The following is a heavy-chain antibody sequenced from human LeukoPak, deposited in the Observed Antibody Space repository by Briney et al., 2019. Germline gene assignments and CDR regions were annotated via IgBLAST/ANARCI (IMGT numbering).Heavy chain of an antibody. CDR3: ARTGTDAFDI. Sequence: PGGSLRLSCAASGFTFSGYAMHWVRQAPGKGLEWVSVTSYDESNKYYADSVKGRLTISRDNSKNTLYLQMNSLRAEDTAVYYCARTGTDAFDIWGQGTMVTVSS. V-gene: IGHV3-30-3*01. D-gene: IGHD1/OR15-1a*01. CDR2: TSYDESNK. CDR1: GFTFSGYA. J-gene: IGHJ3*02.